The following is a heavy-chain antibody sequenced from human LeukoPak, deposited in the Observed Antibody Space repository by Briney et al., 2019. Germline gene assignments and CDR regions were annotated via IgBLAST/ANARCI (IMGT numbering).Heavy chain of an antibody. CDR2: INWNGGST. D-gene: IGHD3-3*01. Sequence: PGGSLRLSCAASGFTFSSYWTGWVRQAPGKGLEWVSGINWNGGSTGYADSVKGRFTISRDNAKNSLYLQMNSLRAEDTALYYCARDSPSSYYDFWSGYYAEYFQHWGQAPWSPSPQ. CDR3: ARDSPSSYYDFWSGYYAEYFQH. V-gene: IGHV3-20*04. J-gene: IGHJ1*01. CDR1: GFTFSSYW.